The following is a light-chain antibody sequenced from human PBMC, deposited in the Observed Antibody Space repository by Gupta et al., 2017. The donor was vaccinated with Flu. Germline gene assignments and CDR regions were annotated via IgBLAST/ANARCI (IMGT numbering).Light chain of an antibody. CDR3: SSYTSGTTVV. CDR1: SSDLGAYNY. Sequence: QSALTQPASVSGSPGQSITISCTGTSSDLGAYNYVSWYQQHPGKAPKFIIYEVSNRPSGVSHRFSGSKSGHTASLTISGLQAEDEADYYCSSYTSGTTVVFGGGTRVTV. CDR2: EVS. J-gene: IGLJ2*01. V-gene: IGLV2-14*01.